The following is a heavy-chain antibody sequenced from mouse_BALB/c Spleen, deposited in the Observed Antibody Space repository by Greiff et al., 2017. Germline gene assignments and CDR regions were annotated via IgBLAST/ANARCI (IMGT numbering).Heavy chain of an antibody. D-gene: IGHD1-1*01. CDR2: IDPYYGGI. CDR1: GYSFTGYN. J-gene: IGHJ2*01. CDR3: TRADYYDYFDY. Sequence: EVQLQQSGPELVKPGASVKISCTASGYSFTGYNMNWVKQRHGKRLEWIGNIDPYYGGISYNQKFKGKATFTVDNTTSTAYMQLTRLTSEDSAVYYCTRADYYDYFDYWGQGTTLTVSA. V-gene: IGHV1S135*01.